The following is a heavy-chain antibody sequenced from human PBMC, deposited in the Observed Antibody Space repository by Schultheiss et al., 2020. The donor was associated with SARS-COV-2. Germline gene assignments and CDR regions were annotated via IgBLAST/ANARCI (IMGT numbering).Heavy chain of an antibody. CDR1: GFTFSSYA. CDR3: ARDSDYGDYVIDY. D-gene: IGHD4-17*01. Sequence: GGSLRLSCAASGFTFSSYAMHWVRQAPGKGLEWVAVIWYDGRNKYYADSVEGRFTISRDNSKNTLYLQMNSLRVEDTAVYYCARDSDYGDYVIDYWGQGTLVTVSS. CDR2: IWYDGRNK. V-gene: IGHV3-33*08. J-gene: IGHJ4*02.